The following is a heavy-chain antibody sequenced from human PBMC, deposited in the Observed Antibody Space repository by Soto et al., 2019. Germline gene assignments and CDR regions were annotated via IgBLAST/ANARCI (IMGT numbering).Heavy chain of an antibody. V-gene: IGHV3-21*01. CDR2: ISSSSSYI. Sequence: EVQLVESGGGLVKPGGSLRLSCAASGFTFSSYSMNWVRQAPGKGLEWVSSISSSSSYIYYADSVKGRFTISRDNAKNSLSLQMNSLRAADTAVYYCARDPYYDIFPIYYYYYMDVWGKGTTVTVSS. D-gene: IGHD3-9*01. CDR3: ARDPYYDIFPIYYYYYMDV. J-gene: IGHJ6*03. CDR1: GFTFSSYS.